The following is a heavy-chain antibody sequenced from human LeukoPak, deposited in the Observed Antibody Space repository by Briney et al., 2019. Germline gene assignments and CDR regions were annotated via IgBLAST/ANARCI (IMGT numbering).Heavy chain of an antibody. D-gene: IGHD3-10*01. CDR3: AREFRVLNDY. CDR1: GFTFRNYG. Sequence: PGGSLRLSCAASGFTFRNYGMHWVRQTPGKGLEWVAVIWHDESNKNYADSVKGRFTISRDNSKNTLFLQMNSLRAEDTAVYYCAREFRVLNDYWGQGTLVTVSS. V-gene: IGHV3-33*01. J-gene: IGHJ4*02. CDR2: IWHDESNK.